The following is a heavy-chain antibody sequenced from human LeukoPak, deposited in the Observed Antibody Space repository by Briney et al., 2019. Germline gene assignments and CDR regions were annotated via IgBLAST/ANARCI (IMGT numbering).Heavy chain of an antibody. CDR2: INPNSGGT. D-gene: IGHD5-18*01. CDR1: GYTFTDYN. CDR3: ARGGYRSGTPNFDY. Sequence: GASVKVSCKTSGYTFTDYNMHWVRQAPGQGLEWMGWINPNSGGTNYAQNFQGRVTMTRDTSISTAYMELGRLRSDDTAVYYCARGGYRSGTPNFDYWGQGTLVTVSS. V-gene: IGHV1-2*02. J-gene: IGHJ4*02.